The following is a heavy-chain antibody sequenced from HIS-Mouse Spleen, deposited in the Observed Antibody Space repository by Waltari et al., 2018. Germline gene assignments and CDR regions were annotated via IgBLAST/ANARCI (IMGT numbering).Heavy chain of an antibody. Sequence: QVQLVQSGAEVKKPGASVKVSCKASGYTFTSYYMHWVRQAPGQGLEWMGIINPSGGSTSHEEKCQGRVTMTRETSTSRVYMELGTLRSEVTAVYYCARVLVATIKYYYYGMDVWGKGTTVTVSS. J-gene: IGHJ6*04. V-gene: IGHV1-46*01. CDR2: INPSGGST. D-gene: IGHD5-12*01. CDR3: ARVLVATIKYYYYGMDV. CDR1: GYTFTSYY.